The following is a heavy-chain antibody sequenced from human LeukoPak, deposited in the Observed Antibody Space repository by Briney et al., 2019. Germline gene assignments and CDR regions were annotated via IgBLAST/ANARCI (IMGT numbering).Heavy chain of an antibody. J-gene: IGHJ4*02. CDR2: ISSTGETS. CDR3: ARVMSGSGSKYFDY. CDR1: GFTFSSFP. V-gene: IGHV3-64*01. D-gene: IGHD3-10*01. Sequence: PGGSLRLSCVASGFTFSSFPMHWVRQVLWKGLEYVSAISSTGETSYYANSVKDRFTISRDNSKNTLYLQMGSLRAEDMAVYYCARVMSGSGSKYFDYWGQGTLVTVSS.